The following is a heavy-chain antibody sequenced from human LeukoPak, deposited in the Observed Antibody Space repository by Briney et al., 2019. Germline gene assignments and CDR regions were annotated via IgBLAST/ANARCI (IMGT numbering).Heavy chain of an antibody. CDR3: ARHNWFGELLDY. CDR2: INHSGST. CDR1: GGSFSGYY. V-gene: IGHV4-34*01. D-gene: IGHD3-10*01. J-gene: IGHJ4*02. Sequence: SETLSLTCAVYGGSFSGYYWSWIRQPPGKGLEWIGEINHSGSTNYNPSLKSRVTISVDTSKNQFSLKLSSVTAADTAVYYCARHNWFGELLDYWGQGTLVTVSS.